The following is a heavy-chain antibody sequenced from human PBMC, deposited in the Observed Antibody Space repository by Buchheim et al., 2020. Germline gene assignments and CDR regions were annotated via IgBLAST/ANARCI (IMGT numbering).Heavy chain of an antibody. CDR3: ARVDSSGYYRYYYYYGMDV. D-gene: IGHD3-22*01. CDR2: MNPNSGNT. CDR1: GYTFTSYD. J-gene: IGHJ6*02. V-gene: IGHV1-8*01. Sequence: QVQLVQSGAEVKKPGASVKVSCKASGYTFTSYDINWVRQATGQGLEWMGWMNPNSGNTGYAQKFQGRVTMTRNTSISTAYMELSSRRSEDTAVYYCARVDSSGYYRYYYYYGMDVWGQGTT.